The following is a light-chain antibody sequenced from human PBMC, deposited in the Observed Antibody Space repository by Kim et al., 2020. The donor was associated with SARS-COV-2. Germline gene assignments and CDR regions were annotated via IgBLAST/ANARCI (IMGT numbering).Light chain of an antibody. V-gene: IGKV2-28*01. Sequence: DVVMTQSPLSLPVTPGEPASISCRSSQSLLHSNGYNYLDWYLQKPGQSPQLLIYLCSNRASGVPDRFSGRGSGTDFTLKISRVEAEDVGVYYCMQALQTPPTFGQGTKLEI. CDR3: MQALQTPPT. CDR1: QSLLHSNGYNY. J-gene: IGKJ2*01. CDR2: LCS.